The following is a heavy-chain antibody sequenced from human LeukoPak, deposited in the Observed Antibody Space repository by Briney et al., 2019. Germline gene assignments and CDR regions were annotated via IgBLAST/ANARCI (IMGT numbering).Heavy chain of an antibody. Sequence: SETLSLTCTVSGGSISSGSYYWSWIRQHPGKGLEWIGHIYYSGSTYYNPSLKSRVIISVDTSKNQFPLNLSSVTAADTAVYYCAKKGEVFDYWGQGTLVTVSS. CDR2: IYYSGST. CDR1: GGSISSGSYY. CDR3: AKKGEVFDY. D-gene: IGHD3-16*01. V-gene: IGHV4-31*03. J-gene: IGHJ4*02.